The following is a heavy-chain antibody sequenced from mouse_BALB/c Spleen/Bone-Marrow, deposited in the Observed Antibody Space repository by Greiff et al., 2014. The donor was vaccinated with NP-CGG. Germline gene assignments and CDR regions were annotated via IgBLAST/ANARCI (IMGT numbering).Heavy chain of an antibody. CDR1: GYSFTGYT. V-gene: IGHV1-18*01. Sequence: DVKLQESGPELVKPGASMKISCKASGYSFTGYTMNWVKQSHGKNLEWIGLINPYNGGTRYNQKFKGKATLTVDKSSSTTYMELLSPTSEDSAVYYCARGPPLYYDYGFDYWGQGTTLTVSS. J-gene: IGHJ2*01. CDR3: ARGPPLYYDYGFDY. CDR2: INPYNGGT. D-gene: IGHD2-4*01.